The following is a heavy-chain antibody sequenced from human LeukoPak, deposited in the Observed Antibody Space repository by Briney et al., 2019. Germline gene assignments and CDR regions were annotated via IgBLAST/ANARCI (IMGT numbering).Heavy chain of an antibody. CDR3: AGEKFDI. CDR1: GFSFSKYA. J-gene: IGHJ3*02. Sequence: GGSLRLSCAASGFSFSKYAMDWVRQAPGKGLEWVAIISKDGSMRYYAASVKGRFTVSRDNSNNTLSLQMNSLKSEDTAVYYCAGEKFDIWGQGTMVTVSA. V-gene: IGHV3-30*04. CDR2: ISKDGSMR.